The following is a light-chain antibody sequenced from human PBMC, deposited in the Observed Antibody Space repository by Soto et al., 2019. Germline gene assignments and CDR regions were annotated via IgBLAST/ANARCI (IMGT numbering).Light chain of an antibody. CDR2: GAS. CDR3: QQYGSSLPWT. V-gene: IGKV3-20*01. J-gene: IGKJ1*01. CDR1: HSVSSSY. Sequence: EIVLTQSPGTLSFSPGESTTLSCRASHSVSSSYLAWYQQKPGQAPRLLIYGASSRATGIPDRFSGSGSGTDFTLTISRLEPEDFAVYYCQQYGSSLPWTFGQGTKVDIK.